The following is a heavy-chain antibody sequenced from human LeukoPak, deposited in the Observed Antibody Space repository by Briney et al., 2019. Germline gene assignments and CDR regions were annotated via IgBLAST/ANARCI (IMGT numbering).Heavy chain of an antibody. V-gene: IGHV3-23*01. CDR2: ISGSGGST. CDR3: AKLGDTQWDSSWCYYYMDV. Sequence: EGTLRLSCAASVFTFCSYGMRGLRRAPGGGLEWVSAISGSGGSTYYADSVKGRFTISRDNSKNTLYLQMNSLRAEDTAVYYCAKLGDTQWDSSWCYYYMDVWGKGTTVTISS. D-gene: IGHD6-19*01. J-gene: IGHJ6*03. CDR1: VFTFCSYG.